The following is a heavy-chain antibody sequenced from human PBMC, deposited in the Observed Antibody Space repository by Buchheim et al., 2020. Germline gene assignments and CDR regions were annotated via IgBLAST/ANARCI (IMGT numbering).Heavy chain of an antibody. Sequence: QVQLQESGPGLVKPSETLSLTCTVSGYSISSGYYWGWIRQPPGKGLEWIGSIYHSGSTYYNPSLKSRVTISVDTSKNQFSLKLSSVTAADTAVYYCARDSVVVVPAAMFGYYYYGMDVWGQGTT. J-gene: IGHJ6*02. CDR1: GYSISSGYY. CDR3: ARDSVVVVPAAMFGYYYYGMDV. CDR2: IYHSGST. D-gene: IGHD2-2*01. V-gene: IGHV4-38-2*02.